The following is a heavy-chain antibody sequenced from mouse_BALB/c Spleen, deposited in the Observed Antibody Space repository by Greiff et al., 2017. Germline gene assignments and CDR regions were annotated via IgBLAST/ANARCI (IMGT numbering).Heavy chain of an antibody. V-gene: IGHV2-9*02. CDR1: GFSLTSYG. D-gene: IGHD1-1*01. Sequence: QVQLQQSGPGLVAPSQSLSITCTVSGFSLTSYGVHWVRQPPGKGLEWLGVIWAGGSTNYNSALMSRLSISKDNSKSQVFLKMNSLQTDDTAMYYCARGGYYGSFPYYAMDYWGQGTSVTVSS. CDR3: ARGGYYGSFPYYAMDY. J-gene: IGHJ4*01. CDR2: IWAGGST.